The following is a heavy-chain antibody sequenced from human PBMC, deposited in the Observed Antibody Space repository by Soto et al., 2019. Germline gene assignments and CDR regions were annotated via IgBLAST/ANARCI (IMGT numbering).Heavy chain of an antibody. D-gene: IGHD3-3*01. V-gene: IGHV1-69*13. CDR3: ASFSWGTWSRFTAD. Sequence: ASVKVSSKASGGTLTFSSLSWVRQAPGQGLEWMGGIIPDSASPNYAQKFQGRVTITADESARTAHMELRSLRSDDTAVYYCASFSWGTWSRFTADWGRGTLVTVPS. CDR2: IIPDSASP. CDR1: GGTLTFSS. J-gene: IGHJ4*02.